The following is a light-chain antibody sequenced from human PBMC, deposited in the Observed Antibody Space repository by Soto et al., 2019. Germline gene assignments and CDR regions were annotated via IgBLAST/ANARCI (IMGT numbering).Light chain of an antibody. V-gene: IGLV2-14*01. CDR2: EVS. Sequence: QSVLTQPASVSGSPGQSITISCTGTSSDIGGYKYVSWYQQHPGKAPKLMIFEVSNRPSGVSNRFSGSKSGNTASLTISGLQADDEADYYCSSYTSSGTLVVFGGGTKLTVL. CDR3: SSYTSSGTLVV. J-gene: IGLJ2*01. CDR1: SSDIGGYKY.